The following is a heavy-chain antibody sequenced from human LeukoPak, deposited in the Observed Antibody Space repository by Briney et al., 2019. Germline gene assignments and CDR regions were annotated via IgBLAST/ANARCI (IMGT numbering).Heavy chain of an antibody. J-gene: IGHJ4*02. Sequence: ASVKVSCKASGYTFTGYYMHWVRQAPGQGLEWMAWINPNSGGTNYAQKFQGRVTMTRDTSISTAYMELSRLRSDDTAVYYCPRSNPIYDYVWGSYQYYFDYWGQGTLVTVSS. V-gene: IGHV1-2*02. CDR3: PRSNPIYDYVWGSYQYYFDY. CDR2: INPNSGGT. CDR1: GYTFTGYY. D-gene: IGHD3-16*01.